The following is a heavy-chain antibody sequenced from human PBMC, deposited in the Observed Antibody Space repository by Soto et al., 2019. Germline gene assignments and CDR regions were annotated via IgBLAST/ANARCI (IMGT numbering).Heavy chain of an antibody. CDR3: ARDNGVGP. Sequence: QEQLQESGPGLVKPSQTLSLTCTVSGGSISSGDYYWSWMRQPPGKGLEWIGYIYYSGSTYYNSSLKSRVNITLDTSKNQFSLQLSSVTAADTAVYYCARDNGVGPWGQGTLVTVSS. D-gene: IGHD3-10*01. J-gene: IGHJ5*02. CDR1: GGSISSGDYY. V-gene: IGHV4-30-4*01. CDR2: IYYSGST.